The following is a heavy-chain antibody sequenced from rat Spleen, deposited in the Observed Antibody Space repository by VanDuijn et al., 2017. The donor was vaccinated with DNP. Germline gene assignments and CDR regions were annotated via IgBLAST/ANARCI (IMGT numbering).Heavy chain of an antibody. CDR2: IKTDGGST. CDR1: GFTFSNYG. J-gene: IGHJ4*01. Sequence: EVQLVESGGGLVQPGRSLKLSCAASGFTFSNYGMAWVRQAPTKGLEWVASIKTDGGSTYYSDSVKGRFTISRDNAKSTLYLQMDSLRSEDTATYYCATHDAYGPPMDAWGQGTSVTVSS. D-gene: IGHD1-11*01. CDR3: ATHDAYGPPMDA. V-gene: IGHV5S13*01.